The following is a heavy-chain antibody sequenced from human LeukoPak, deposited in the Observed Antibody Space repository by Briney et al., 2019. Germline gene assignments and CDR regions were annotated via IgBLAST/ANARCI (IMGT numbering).Heavy chain of an antibody. CDR3: AKHLRGSYSFDY. Sequence: GGSLRLSCAASGFTFSSYAMSWVRQAPGKWLEWFSAISGSGGSTYHADSVKGRFTISRDNSKNTLYLQMNSLRAEDTAVYYCAKHLRGSYSFDYWGQGTLVTVSS. J-gene: IGHJ4*02. CDR1: GFTFSSYA. D-gene: IGHD3-10*01. CDR2: ISGSGGST. V-gene: IGHV3-23*01.